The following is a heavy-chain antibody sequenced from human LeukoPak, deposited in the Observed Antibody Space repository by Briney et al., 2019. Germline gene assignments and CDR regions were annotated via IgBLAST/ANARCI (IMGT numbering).Heavy chain of an antibody. V-gene: IGHV3-7*01. J-gene: IGHJ6*03. CDR1: GFTVSSNY. CDR2: INRDGTEK. CDR3: ARESNHYYYYMDV. Sequence: GGSLRLSCAASGFTVSSNYMSWVRQAPGKGLEWVANINRDGTEKYYVDSVKGRFTISRDNAENSLYLQMNSLRAEDTAVYYCARESNHYYYYMDVWGKGTTVTMSS.